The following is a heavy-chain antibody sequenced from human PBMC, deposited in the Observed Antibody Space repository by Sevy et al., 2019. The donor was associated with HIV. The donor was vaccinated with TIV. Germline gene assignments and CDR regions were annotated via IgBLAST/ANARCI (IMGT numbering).Heavy chain of an antibody. CDR2: ISSSSSYI. V-gene: IGHV3-21*01. CDR3: ASDGATSIAARPLSGHGMDV. J-gene: IGHJ6*02. CDR1: GFTFSSYS. D-gene: IGHD6-6*01. Sequence: GGYLRLSCAASGFTFSSYSMNWVRQAPGKGLEWVSSISSSSSYIYYADSVKGRFTISRSNAKNSLYLQMNSLRAEDTAVSYRASDGATSIAARPLSGHGMDVWGQGTTVTVSS.